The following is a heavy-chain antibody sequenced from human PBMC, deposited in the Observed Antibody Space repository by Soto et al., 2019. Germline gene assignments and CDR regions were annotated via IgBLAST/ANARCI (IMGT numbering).Heavy chain of an antibody. CDR2: IYYSGTT. CDR1: GGSVSSGDYY. Sequence: QVQLQESGPGLVEPAQTLSLICTVSGGSVSSGDYYWSWIRQLPGKGVEWIGYIYYSGTTFRNPSLKTRVSTSEDTSKNLCSLKLSSVTAADTAACYCARTSGDYGLSKYFQHWGQGTLVTVSS. J-gene: IGHJ1*01. V-gene: IGHV4-31*03. D-gene: IGHD4-17*01. CDR3: ARTSGDYGLSKYFQH.